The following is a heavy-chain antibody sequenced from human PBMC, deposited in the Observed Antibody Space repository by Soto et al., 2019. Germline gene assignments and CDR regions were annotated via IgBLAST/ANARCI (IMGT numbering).Heavy chain of an antibody. CDR1: GFTFSSYG. J-gene: IGHJ3*02. D-gene: IGHD2-15*01. CDR2: IWYDGSNK. Sequence: PGGSLRLSCAASGFTFSSYGMHWVRQAPGKGLEWVAVIWYDGSNKYYADSVKGRFTISRDNSKNTLYLQMNSLRVEDTAVYYCAKQGSDAFDIWGQGTMVTVSS. CDR3: AKQGSDAFDI. V-gene: IGHV3-30*02.